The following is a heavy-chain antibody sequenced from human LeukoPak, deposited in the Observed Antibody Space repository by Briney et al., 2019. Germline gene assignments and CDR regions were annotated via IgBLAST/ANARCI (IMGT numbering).Heavy chain of an antibody. D-gene: IGHD6-13*01. J-gene: IGHJ4*02. V-gene: IGHV4-34*01. Sequence: SETLSLTCAVSGGSFSGYYWNWIRQPPGKGLEWIGEINHSGSTNYNPSLKSRVTISVDTSKNQFSLKLSSVTAADTAVYYCARALSYSSSLSMGDYWGQGTLVTVSS. CDR2: INHSGST. CDR3: ARALSYSSSLSMGDY. CDR1: GGSFSGYY.